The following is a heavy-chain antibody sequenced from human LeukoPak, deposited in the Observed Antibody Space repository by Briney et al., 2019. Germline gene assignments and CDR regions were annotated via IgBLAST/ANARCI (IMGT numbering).Heavy chain of an antibody. J-gene: IGHJ6*02. V-gene: IGHV3-9*01. CDR2: ISWNSGSI. Sequence: PGRSLRLSCAASGFTFDDYAMHWVRQAPGEGLEWVSGISWNSGSIGYADSVKGRFTISRDNAKNSLYLQMNSLRAEDTALYYCAKDMGASIAARPNYYYGMDVWGQGTTVTVSS. D-gene: IGHD6-6*01. CDR3: AKDMGASIAARPNYYYGMDV. CDR1: GFTFDDYA.